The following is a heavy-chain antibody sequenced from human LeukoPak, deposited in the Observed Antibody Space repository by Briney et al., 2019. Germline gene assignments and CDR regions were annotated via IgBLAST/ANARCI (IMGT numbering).Heavy chain of an antibody. CDR3: ARAVRGYSYGAYYYYMDV. CDR2: INHSGST. J-gene: IGHJ6*03. CDR1: GGSFSGYY. Sequence: SETLSLTCAVYGGSFSGYYWSWIRQPPGKGLEWIGEINHSGSTNYNPSLKSRVTISVDTSKNQFSLKLSSVTAADTAVYYCARAVRGYSYGAYYYYMDVWGKGTTVTVSS. V-gene: IGHV4-34*01. D-gene: IGHD5-18*01.